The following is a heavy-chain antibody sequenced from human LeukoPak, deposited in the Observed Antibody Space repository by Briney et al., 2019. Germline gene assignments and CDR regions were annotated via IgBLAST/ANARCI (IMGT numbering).Heavy chain of an antibody. D-gene: IGHD3-9*01. J-gene: IGHJ6*03. CDR2: IYTSGST. CDR3: ARDRRVISDILTGYYRTEYYYYTDV. Sequence: KSSETLSLTCTVSGGSISSGSYYWSWIRQPAGKGLEWIGRIYTSGSTNYNPSLKSRVTISVDTSKNQFSLKLSSVTAADTAVYYCARDRRVISDILTGYYRTEYYYYTDVWGEGTTVTVSS. V-gene: IGHV4-61*02. CDR1: GGSISSGSYY.